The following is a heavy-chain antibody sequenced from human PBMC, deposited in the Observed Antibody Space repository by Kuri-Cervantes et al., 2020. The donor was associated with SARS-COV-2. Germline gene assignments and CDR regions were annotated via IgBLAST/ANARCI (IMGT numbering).Heavy chain of an antibody. J-gene: IGHJ5*02. D-gene: IGHD6-13*01. V-gene: IGHV1-18*04. CDR2: ISAYNGNT. CDR3: ARGHTSSSWDNWFDP. CDR1: GYTFTSYG. Sequence: SVKVSCKASGYTFTSYGISWVRQAPGQGLEWMGWISAYNGNTNYAQKLQGRVTMTTDTSTSTAYMELRSLRSDDTAVYYCARGHTSSSWDNWFDPWGQGTLVTVSS.